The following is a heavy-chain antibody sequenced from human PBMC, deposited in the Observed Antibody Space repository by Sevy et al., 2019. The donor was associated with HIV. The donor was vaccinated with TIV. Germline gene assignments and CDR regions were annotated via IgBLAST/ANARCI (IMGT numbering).Heavy chain of an antibody. CDR2: INHNSGGT. CDR1: GYTFTGYY. D-gene: IGHD5-12*01. Sequence: ASVKVSCKASGYTFTGYYMHWVRQAPGQGLEWMGWINHNSGGTNYAQKFQGWVTMTRDTSISTAYMELSRLRSDDTAVYYCARGGVGLRLNYYYYGMDVWGQGTTVTVSS. J-gene: IGHJ6*02. CDR3: ARGGVGLRLNYYYYGMDV. V-gene: IGHV1-2*04.